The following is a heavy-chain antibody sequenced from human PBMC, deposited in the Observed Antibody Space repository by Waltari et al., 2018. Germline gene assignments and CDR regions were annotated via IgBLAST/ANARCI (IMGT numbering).Heavy chain of an antibody. CDR2: IESKTDGGTA. J-gene: IGHJ4*02. D-gene: IGHD7-27*01. Sequence: EGQVVESGGGLVKPGGSLRLSCSAPGFVFSGAWMSWVRQRPGKGLEWVGRIESKTDGGTARYADSVQNRFTISRDDARATLFLQMNNLQIDDTAVYYCTTDHWGSELLGCWGQGALIAVSS. V-gene: IGHV3-15*06. CDR3: TTDHWGSELLGC. CDR1: GFVFSGAW.